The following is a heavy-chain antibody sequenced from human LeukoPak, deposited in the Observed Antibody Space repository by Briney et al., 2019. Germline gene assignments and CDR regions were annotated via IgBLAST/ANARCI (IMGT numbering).Heavy chain of an antibody. CDR3: AKDNRGGWSGYFDY. CDR1: GFIFSSYG. Sequence: GRSLRLSCAVSGFIFSSYGIYWVRQAPGKGLEWVAVIWHDGSAEFYADSVKGRFSISRDDSKNTLYLQMNSLRAEDTALYYCAKDNRGGWSGYFDYWGQGTLVTVSS. CDR2: IWHDGSAE. J-gene: IGHJ4*02. D-gene: IGHD6-19*01. V-gene: IGHV3-33*06.